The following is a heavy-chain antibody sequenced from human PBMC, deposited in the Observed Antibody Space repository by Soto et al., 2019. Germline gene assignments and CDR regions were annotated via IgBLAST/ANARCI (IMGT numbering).Heavy chain of an antibody. CDR3: ATPGKAAAARSNFDY. CDR2: INHSGST. V-gene: IGHV4-34*01. J-gene: IGHJ4*02. CDR1: GGSFSGYY. D-gene: IGHD6-13*01. Sequence: QVQLQQWGAGLLKPSETLSLTCAVYGGSFSGYYWSWIRQPPGKGLEWIGEINHSGSTNYNPSLKSRVTISVDTSKNQFSLKLSSVTAADTAVYYCATPGKAAAARSNFDYWGQGTLVTVSS.